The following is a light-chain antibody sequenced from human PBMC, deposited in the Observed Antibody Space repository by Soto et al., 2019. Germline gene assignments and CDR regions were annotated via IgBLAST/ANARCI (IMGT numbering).Light chain of an antibody. Sequence: QSVVTQPPSVSAAPGQKVTISCSGSSSNIGNNYVSWYQQLPATAPKLLIYENNKRPSGIPDRFSGSKSGTSATLVITGRQTGDEADYYCGTWDSSLGAGVFGGGTQLTVL. V-gene: IGLV1-51*02. CDR3: GTWDSSLGAGV. CDR1: SSNIGNNY. CDR2: ENN. J-gene: IGLJ3*02.